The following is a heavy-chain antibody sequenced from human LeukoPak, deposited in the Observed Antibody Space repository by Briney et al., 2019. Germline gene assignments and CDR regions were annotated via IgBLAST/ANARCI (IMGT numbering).Heavy chain of an antibody. CDR3: ARVARCTSCFDVDY. V-gene: IGHV1-2*02. D-gene: IGHD2-2*01. J-gene: IGHJ4*02. Sequence: ASVKVSCKASGYTFTGYYMHWVRQAPGQGLEWMGWINPNSGGTNYAQKFQGRVTMTRGTSISTAYMELSRLRSDDTAVYYCARVARCTSCFDVDYWGQGTLVTVSS. CDR2: INPNSGGT. CDR1: GYTFTGYY.